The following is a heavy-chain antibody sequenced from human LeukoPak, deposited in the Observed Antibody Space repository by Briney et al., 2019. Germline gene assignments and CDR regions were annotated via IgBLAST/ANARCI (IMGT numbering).Heavy chain of an antibody. CDR3: AGEVDTPTDVDAFDI. CDR2: ISYRGST. D-gene: IGHD5-18*01. Sequence: SETLSLTCTVSGGSISSNNYYWSWVRQSPGKGLEWIAYISYRGSTNYNPSLKSRLTISVDTSKNQFSLKLSFVTAADTAIYYCAGEVDTPTDVDAFDIWGQGTMVTVSS. J-gene: IGHJ3*02. CDR1: GGSISSNNYY. V-gene: IGHV4-30-4*01.